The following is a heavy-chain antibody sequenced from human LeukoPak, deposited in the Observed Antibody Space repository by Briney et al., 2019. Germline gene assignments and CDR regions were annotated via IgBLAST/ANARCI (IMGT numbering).Heavy chain of an antibody. V-gene: IGHV3-7*03. Sequence: GGSLRLSCAASGFTFSSYWMSWVRLAPGKGLEWVANIKQDGSEKYYVDSVKGRFTISRDNAKNSLYLQMNSLRAEDTAVYYCARDPMTTVTQFDYWGQGTLVTVSS. J-gene: IGHJ4*02. D-gene: IGHD4-17*01. CDR2: IKQDGSEK. CDR1: GFTFSSYW. CDR3: ARDPMTTVTQFDY.